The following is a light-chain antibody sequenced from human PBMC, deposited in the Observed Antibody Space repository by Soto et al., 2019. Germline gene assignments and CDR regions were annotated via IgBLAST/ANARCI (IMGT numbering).Light chain of an antibody. J-gene: IGKJ1*01. CDR3: QQYGSSGT. CDR2: DAV. CDR1: QSVSSN. V-gene: IGKV3-20*01. Sequence: TQSPGTLSLSPGERATLSFRASQSVSSNLAWYQQKPGQAPRLLIHDAVSRATGIPDRFSGSGSGTDFTLTISRLEPEDFAVYYCQQYGSSGTFGQGTKVDIK.